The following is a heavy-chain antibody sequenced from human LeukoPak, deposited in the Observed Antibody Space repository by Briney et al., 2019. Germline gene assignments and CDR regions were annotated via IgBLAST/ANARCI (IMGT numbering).Heavy chain of an antibody. V-gene: IGHV4-39*01. CDR2: IYYSGST. CDR3: ARRGVGRYCSSTSCPRGFDY. Sequence: PSETLSLTCTVSGGSISSSSYYWGWLRQPPGKGLEWIGSIYYSGSTYYNPSLKSRVTISVDTSKNQFSLKLSSVTAADTAVYYCARRGVGRYCSSTSCPRGFDYWGQGALVTVSS. D-gene: IGHD2-2*01. CDR1: GGSISSSSYY. J-gene: IGHJ4*02.